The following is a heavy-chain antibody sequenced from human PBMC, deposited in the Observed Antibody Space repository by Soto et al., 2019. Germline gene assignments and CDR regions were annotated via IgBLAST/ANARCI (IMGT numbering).Heavy chain of an antibody. Sequence: EVQLLESGGGLAQSGGSLRLSCAASGFIFSNYAMSWVRQAPGKGLAWVSAIGGSGDSTYYADSVKGRFTISRDNSKSTLYLQMSNLRAEDTAIYYCALGGIASPGYWGQGTLVTVSS. D-gene: IGHD6-13*01. CDR3: ALGGIASPGY. V-gene: IGHV3-23*01. J-gene: IGHJ4*02. CDR1: GFIFSNYA. CDR2: IGGSGDST.